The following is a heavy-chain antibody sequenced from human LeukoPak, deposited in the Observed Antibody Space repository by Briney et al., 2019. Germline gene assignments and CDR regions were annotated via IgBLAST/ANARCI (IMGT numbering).Heavy chain of an antibody. D-gene: IGHD3-10*01. CDR3: ARDSYGSGSYYGWFDP. Sequence: PSDTLSLTCTVSGGSISSYYWSWIRQPPGKGLEWIGCINYSESNNYNPPLKSRVTISVDTSKIQFSLKLSSVTAADTAVYYCARDSYGSGSYYGWFDPWGQGTLVTVSS. CDR1: GGSISSYY. CDR2: INYSESN. J-gene: IGHJ5*02. V-gene: IGHV4-59*01.